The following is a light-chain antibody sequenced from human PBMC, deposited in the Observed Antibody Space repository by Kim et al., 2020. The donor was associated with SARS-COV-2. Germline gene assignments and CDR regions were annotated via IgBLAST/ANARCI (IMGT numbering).Light chain of an antibody. Sequence: AVGQTIRITGQGDSLRNYYVSWYQQKPGQAPVLVIHGKHNRPSGISDRFSGSSSGNTASLTITGAQAEDEADYYCNSRDISGNHLVFGGGTQLTVL. CDR1: SLRNYY. CDR2: GKH. V-gene: IGLV3-19*01. J-gene: IGLJ3*02. CDR3: NSRDISGNHLV.